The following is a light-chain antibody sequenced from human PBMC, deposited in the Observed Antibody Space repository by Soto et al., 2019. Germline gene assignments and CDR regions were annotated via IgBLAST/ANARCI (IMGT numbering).Light chain of an antibody. J-gene: IGLJ3*02. Sequence: QLVLTQPPSASGTPGQRVNISCSGSSSNIGSNYVYWYQHVPGTAPRLLIQRNNERPSGVPDRFSGSKSGTSVSLAISGLRSDDEATYYCAAWDDTLDAQVFGGGTQLTVL. V-gene: IGLV1-47*01. CDR1: SSNIGSNY. CDR3: AAWDDTLDAQV. CDR2: RNN.